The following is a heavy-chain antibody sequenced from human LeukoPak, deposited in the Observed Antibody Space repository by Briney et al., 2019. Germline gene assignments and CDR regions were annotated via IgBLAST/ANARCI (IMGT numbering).Heavy chain of an antibody. J-gene: IGHJ5*02. Sequence: SETLSLTCAVYGGSFSGYYWSWIRQPPGKGLKWIGEINHSGSTNYNPSLKSRVTISVDTSKNQFSLKLSSVTAADTAVYYCARGRIVVVPAATRGKYNWFDPWGQGTLVTVSS. CDR1: GGSFSGYY. D-gene: IGHD2-2*01. CDR3: ARGRIVVVPAATRGKYNWFDP. CDR2: INHSGST. V-gene: IGHV4-34*01.